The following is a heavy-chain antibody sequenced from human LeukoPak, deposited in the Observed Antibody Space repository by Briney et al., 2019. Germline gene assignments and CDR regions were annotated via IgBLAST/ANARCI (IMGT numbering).Heavy chain of an antibody. D-gene: IGHD6-19*01. CDR3: CLAQYSSGWYDAFDI. V-gene: IGHV1-8*01. CDR1: GYTFTSYD. Sequence: ASVKVSCKASGYTFTSYDINWVRQATGQGLEWMGWMNHNSGNTGYAQKFQGRVTMTRNTSISTAYMELSSLRSEDTAVYYCCLAQYSSGWYDAFDIWGQGTMVTVSS. CDR2: MNHNSGNT. J-gene: IGHJ3*02.